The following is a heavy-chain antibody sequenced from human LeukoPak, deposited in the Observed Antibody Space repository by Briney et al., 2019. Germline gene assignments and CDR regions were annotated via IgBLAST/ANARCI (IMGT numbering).Heavy chain of an antibody. CDR2: ISGSGGST. Sequence: GGSLRLSCAASGFTFSSYAMSWVRQAPGKGLEWVSAISGSGGSTYYADSVKGRFTTSRDNSKNTLYLQMNSLRAEDTAVYYCAKVLAHPHLIVVVIRSFNAFDIWGQGTMVTVSS. J-gene: IGHJ3*02. D-gene: IGHD3-22*01. CDR3: AKVLAHPHLIVVVIRSFNAFDI. CDR1: GFTFSSYA. V-gene: IGHV3-23*01.